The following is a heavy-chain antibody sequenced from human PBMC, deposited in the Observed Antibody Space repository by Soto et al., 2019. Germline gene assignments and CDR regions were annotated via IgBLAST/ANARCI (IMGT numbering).Heavy chain of an antibody. CDR1: GFSFSSYS. CDR2: ISSSRSYI. J-gene: IGHJ4*02. D-gene: IGHD2-8*01. V-gene: IGHV3-21*04. Sequence: GGSLRLSCAASGFSFSSYSMNWVRQAPGKGLEWVASISSSRSYIYYADSVKGRFTIARDNAKNSLYLQMNRLRAEDTAVYYCAREEFTNGWKKFWVYWGQGTLVTVSS. CDR3: AREEFTNGWKKFWVY.